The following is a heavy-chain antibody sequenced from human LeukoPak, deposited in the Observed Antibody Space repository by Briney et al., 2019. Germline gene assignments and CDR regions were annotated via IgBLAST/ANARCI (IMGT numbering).Heavy chain of an antibody. V-gene: IGHV3-21*01. D-gene: IGHD2-15*01. J-gene: IGHJ4*02. Sequence: GGSLRLSCAASGFTFSSYSMNWVRQAPGKGLEWVSSISSSSSYIYYADSVKGRFTISRDNAKNSLYLQMNSLRAEDTAVYYCARAKWSFNFIFDYWGQGTLVTVSS. CDR2: ISSSSSYI. CDR3: ARAKWSFNFIFDY. CDR1: GFTFSSYS.